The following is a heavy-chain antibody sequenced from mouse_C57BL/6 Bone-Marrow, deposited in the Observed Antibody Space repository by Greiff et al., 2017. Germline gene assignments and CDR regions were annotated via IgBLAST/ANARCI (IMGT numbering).Heavy chain of an antibody. Sequence: VQLQQSGPELVKPGASVKIPCKASGYTFTDYNMDWVKQSHGKSLEWIGDINPNNGGTIYNQKFKGKATFTVDKSSITAYMELRSLTSEDTAVYRDYYGSSLGYFDVWGTGTTVTVSS. CDR3: YYGSSLGYFDV. CDR1: GYTFTDYN. D-gene: IGHD1-1*01. V-gene: IGHV1-18*01. J-gene: IGHJ1*03. CDR2: INPNNGGT.